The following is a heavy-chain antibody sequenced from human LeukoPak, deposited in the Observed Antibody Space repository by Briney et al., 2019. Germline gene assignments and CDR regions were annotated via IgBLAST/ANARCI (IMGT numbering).Heavy chain of an antibody. J-gene: IGHJ4*02. CDR1: GFTCSSYS. V-gene: IGHV3-48*04. D-gene: IGHD5-18*01. CDR3: AREPKVYSYGQGGFDY. Sequence: GGSLRLSRAASGFTCSSYSMNWVRQAPGKGLEWVSYISSSSSTTYYADSVKGRFTISRDNAKNSLYLQMNSLRAEDTAVYYCAREPKVYSYGQGGFDYWGQGTLVTVSS. CDR2: ISSSSSTT.